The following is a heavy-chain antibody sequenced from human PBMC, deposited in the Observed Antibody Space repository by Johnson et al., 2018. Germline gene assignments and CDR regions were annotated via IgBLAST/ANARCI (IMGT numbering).Heavy chain of an antibody. J-gene: IGHJ3*02. Sequence: QVQLVESGGGVVQPGRSLRLSCAASGFTFSSYAMHWVRQAPGKGLVWVAVISYDGSNKYYADSVKGRVLISRDNSKNPLFVQMNSLRAEDTALYYCARDLDSMSDHGALDIWGQGTMVTVSS. CDR2: ISYDGSNK. V-gene: IGHV3-30-3*01. CDR3: ARDLDSMSDHGALDI. D-gene: IGHD3-22*01. CDR1: GFTFSSYA.